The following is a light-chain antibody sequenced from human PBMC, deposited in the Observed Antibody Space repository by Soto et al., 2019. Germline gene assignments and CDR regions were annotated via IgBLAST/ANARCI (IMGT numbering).Light chain of an antibody. Sequence: ELVFTQSRGTLSLPPGEIATLSVIASHSVSNNYLAWHQQTPGPPPRLLIYGATNSATGTPDRFSGSGSATDFPLTISRLAPEEFAVYYCQQYGSSGTFGQGTKVDIK. CDR1: HSVSNNY. J-gene: IGKJ1*01. V-gene: IGKV3-20*01. CDR2: GAT. CDR3: QQYGSSGT.